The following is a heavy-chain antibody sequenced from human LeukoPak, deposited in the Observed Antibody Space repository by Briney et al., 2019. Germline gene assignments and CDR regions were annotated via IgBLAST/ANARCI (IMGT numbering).Heavy chain of an antibody. Sequence: PSETLSLTCTVSGGSISSYYWSWIRQPPGKGLEWIGYIYYSGSTNYNPSLKSRVTISVDTSKNQFSLKLYSVTAADTAVYYCAKYCSTTSCYYLDYWGQGILVTVSS. CDR1: GGSISSYY. V-gene: IGHV4-59*12. J-gene: IGHJ4*02. CDR3: AKYCSTTSCYYLDY. CDR2: IYYSGST. D-gene: IGHD2-2*01.